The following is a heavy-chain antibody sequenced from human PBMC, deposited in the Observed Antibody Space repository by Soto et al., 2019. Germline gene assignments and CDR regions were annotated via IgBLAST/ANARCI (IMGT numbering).Heavy chain of an antibody. CDR2: IDPSDSYT. D-gene: IGHD3-10*01. Sequence: GESLKISCKGSGYSFTGYWISWVRQMPGKGLEWMGRIDPSDSYTNYSPSFQGHVTISADKSISTAYLQWSSLKASDTAMYYCARHEEGYYYGSGSRNYGMDVWGQGTTVTVSS. V-gene: IGHV5-10-1*01. J-gene: IGHJ6*02. CDR3: ARHEEGYYYGSGSRNYGMDV. CDR1: GYSFTGYW.